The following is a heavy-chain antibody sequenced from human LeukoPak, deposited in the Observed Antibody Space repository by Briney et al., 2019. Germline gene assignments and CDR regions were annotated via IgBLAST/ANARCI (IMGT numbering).Heavy chain of an antibody. CDR3: AKCLLHSRWQYYFDY. V-gene: IGHV3-23*01. D-gene: IGHD6-13*01. CDR1: GFTFSSYA. Sequence: PGGSLRLSCAASGFTFSSYAMSWVRQAPGKGLEWVSAISGSGGSTYYADSVKGRFTISRDNSKNTLYLQMNSLRAEDTAVYYCAKCLLHSRWQYYFDYWGQGTLVTVSS. J-gene: IGHJ4*02. CDR2: ISGSGGST.